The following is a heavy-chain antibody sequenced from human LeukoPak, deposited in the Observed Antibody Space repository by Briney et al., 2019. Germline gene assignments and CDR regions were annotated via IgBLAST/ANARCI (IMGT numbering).Heavy chain of an antibody. CDR3: AKIAVAGTEEWFDP. V-gene: IGHV3-30*02. Sequence: GGSLRLSCAASGFTFSSYGMHWVRQAPGKGLEWVAFIRYDGSNKYYADSVKGRFTNSRDNSKNTLYLQMNSLRAEDTAVYYCAKIAVAGTEEWFDPWGQGTLVTVSS. J-gene: IGHJ5*02. CDR1: GFTFSSYG. D-gene: IGHD6-19*01. CDR2: IRYDGSNK.